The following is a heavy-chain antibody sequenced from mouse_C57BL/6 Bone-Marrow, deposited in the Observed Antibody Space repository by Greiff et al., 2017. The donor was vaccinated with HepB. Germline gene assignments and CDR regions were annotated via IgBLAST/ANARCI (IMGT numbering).Heavy chain of an antibody. J-gene: IGHJ1*03. Sequence: QSCKASGYTFPSYWMHWVKQRPGRGLEWIGRIDPNSGGTKYNEKFKSKATLTVDKPSSTAYMQLSSLTSEDSAVYYCEGYYGYFDVWGTGTTVTVSS. CDR1: GYTFPSYW. CDR3: EGYYGYFDV. D-gene: IGHD2-2*01. V-gene: IGHV1-72*01. CDR2: IDPNSGGT.